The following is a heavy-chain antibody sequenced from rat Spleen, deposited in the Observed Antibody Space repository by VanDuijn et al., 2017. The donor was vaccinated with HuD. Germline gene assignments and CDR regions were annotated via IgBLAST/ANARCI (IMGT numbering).Heavy chain of an antibody. CDR1: GFTFSNYD. Sequence: EVQLVESGGGLVQPGRSLKLSCAASGFTFSNYDMAWVRQAPTKGLEWVASISPSGGSTYYRDSVKGRFTVSRDNAKSTLSLQMDSLRSEDTAIYYCARRHYGYTDYFDYWGQGVMVTVSS. D-gene: IGHD1-9*01. J-gene: IGHJ2*01. CDR3: ARRHYGYTDYFDY. V-gene: IGHV5-25*01. CDR2: ISPSGGST.